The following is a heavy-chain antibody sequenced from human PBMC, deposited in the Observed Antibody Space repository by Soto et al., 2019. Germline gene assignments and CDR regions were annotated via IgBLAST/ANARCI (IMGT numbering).Heavy chain of an antibody. D-gene: IGHD3-22*01. CDR1: GDSISRGDYY. J-gene: IGHJ4*02. CDR3: ARANYYESAGYFYDY. Sequence: SETLSLTCNVSGDSISRGDYYWSWIRQPPGKGLEWIGYIYYSGSTYYDPSLESRVTISVDTSKNQFSLRLNSVTAADTAVYYCARANYYESAGYFYDYWGPGTLVTGSS. CDR2: IYYSGST. V-gene: IGHV4-30-4*01.